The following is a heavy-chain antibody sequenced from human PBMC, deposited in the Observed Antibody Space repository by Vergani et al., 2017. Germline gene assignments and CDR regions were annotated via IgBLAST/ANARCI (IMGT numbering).Heavy chain of an antibody. Sequence: QVQLVQSGAEVKKPGASVKVSCKASGYTFTGYYMHWVRQAPGQGLEWMGWINPNSGGTNYAQKFQGRVTMTRDTSISTAYMELSRLRSDDTAVYYCATLLGYCSSTSCPTGWFDPWGQGTLVTVSS. CDR3: ATLLGYCSSTSCPTGWFDP. V-gene: IGHV1-2*02. CDR2: INPNSGGT. J-gene: IGHJ5*02. CDR1: GYTFTGYY. D-gene: IGHD2-2*01.